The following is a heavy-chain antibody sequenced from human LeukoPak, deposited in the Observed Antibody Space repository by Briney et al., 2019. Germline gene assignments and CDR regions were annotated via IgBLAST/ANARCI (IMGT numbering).Heavy chain of an antibody. CDR2: INPDGSTT. Sequence: GGSLRLSCAASGFTFSNYWMHWVRQDPGKGLVWVSFINPDGSTTNYADSVKGRLTISRDNAKNSLYLQMNSLRAEDTAVYYCAKVLHYGSADYWGQGTLVTVSS. CDR3: AKVLHYGSADY. V-gene: IGHV3-74*01. J-gene: IGHJ4*02. CDR1: GFTFSNYW. D-gene: IGHD3-10*01.